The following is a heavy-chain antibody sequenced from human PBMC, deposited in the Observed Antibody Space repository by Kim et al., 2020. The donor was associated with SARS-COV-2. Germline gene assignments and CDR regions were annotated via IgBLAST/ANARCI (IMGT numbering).Heavy chain of an antibody. Sequence: SVKVSCKASGGTFNNDFITWVRQAPGQGLEWLGRIIPSLGVARYSHKIQGRVTMTVDKSTSTAYMELRSLRSEDTAIYYCARESKIVVLVGTVRGGWFDPWGQGTLVTVSS. CDR2: IIPSLGVA. J-gene: IGHJ5*02. D-gene: IGHD3-10*02. CDR1: GGTFNNDF. V-gene: IGHV1-69*04. CDR3: ARESKIVVLVGTVRGGWFDP.